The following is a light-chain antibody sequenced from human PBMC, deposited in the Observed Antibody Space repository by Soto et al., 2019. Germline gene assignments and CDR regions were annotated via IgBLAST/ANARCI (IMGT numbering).Light chain of an antibody. CDR3: QQYDSYPWT. CDR1: QSISSW. V-gene: IGKV1-5*03. CDR2: QAS. Sequence: DIPMTQSPSTLSASVGDRVTITCRASQSISSWLAWYQQKPGEVPKVLIYQASSLESGVPSRFSGSGSGTEFTLTISSLRPDDFATYYCQQYDSYPWTFGQGTKVEVK. J-gene: IGKJ1*01.